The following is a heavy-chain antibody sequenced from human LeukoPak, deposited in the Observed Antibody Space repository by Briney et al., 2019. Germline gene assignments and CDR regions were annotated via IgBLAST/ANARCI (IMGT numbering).Heavy chain of an antibody. CDR2: IKEDGTET. J-gene: IGHJ4*02. Sequence: GGSLRLSCATSGFMFSSNWMSWVRLAPGKGLEWVANIKEDGTETYYVDSVKGRFTISRDNAKNSLYLQMNSLRVEDTAVYYCAKEGRSLQTYWGQGTLVTVSS. CDR1: GFMFSSNW. V-gene: IGHV3-7*03. CDR3: AKEGRSLQTY. D-gene: IGHD5-24*01.